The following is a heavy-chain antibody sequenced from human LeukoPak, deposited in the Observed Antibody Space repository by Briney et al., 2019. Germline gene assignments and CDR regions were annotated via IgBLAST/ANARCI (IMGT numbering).Heavy chain of an antibody. Sequence: PSETLSLTCTVSGGSISTSIYYWGWIRQPPGKGLEWIGSIYYSGSTYYNPSLKSRVTISVDTSKNHFSLKLSSVTAADTAVYYCARDRYGGNSGEFDYWGQGTLVTVSS. CDR3: ARDRYGGNSGEFDY. D-gene: IGHD4-23*01. CDR1: GGSISTSIYY. V-gene: IGHV4-39*02. J-gene: IGHJ4*02. CDR2: IYYSGST.